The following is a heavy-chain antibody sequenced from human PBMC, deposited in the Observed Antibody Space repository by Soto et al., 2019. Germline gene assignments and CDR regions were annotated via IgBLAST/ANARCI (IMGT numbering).Heavy chain of an antibody. Sequence: PSETLSLTCTVSGGSISSSSYYWGWIRQPPGKGLEWIGSIYYSGSTYYNPSLKSRVTISVDTSKNQFSLKLSSVTAADTAVYYCARGAAHYDILTGRYLYYFDYWGQGTLVTVSS. CDR1: GGSISSSSYY. V-gene: IGHV4-39*01. CDR3: ARGAAHYDILTGRYLYYFDY. CDR2: IYYSGST. D-gene: IGHD3-9*01. J-gene: IGHJ4*02.